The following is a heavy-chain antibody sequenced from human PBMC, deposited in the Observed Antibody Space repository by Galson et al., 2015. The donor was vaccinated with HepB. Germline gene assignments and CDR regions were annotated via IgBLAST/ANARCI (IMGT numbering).Heavy chain of an antibody. J-gene: IGHJ5*02. Sequence: TLSLTCTVSDGSINSGNYYCSWIRQPAGKGLEWIGRIHTSGSTDYNPSLKSRVTMSVGTSKKQFSLKLSSVTAADTAVYYCARGRRTYDYSNFGWFDPWGQGTLVTVSS. CDR2: IHTSGST. CDR1: DGSINSGNYY. V-gene: IGHV4-61*02. CDR3: ARGRRTYDYSNFGWFDP. D-gene: IGHD4-11*01.